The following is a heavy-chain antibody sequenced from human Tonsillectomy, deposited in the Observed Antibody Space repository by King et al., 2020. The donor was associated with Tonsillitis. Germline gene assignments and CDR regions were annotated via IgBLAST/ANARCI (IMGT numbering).Heavy chain of an antibody. CDR1: GFTVSSNY. V-gene: IGHV3-53*01. D-gene: IGHD3-10*01. CDR3: ARDRGLSLYYYYGMDV. CDR2: IYSGGST. J-gene: IGHJ6*02. Sequence: VQLVESGGGLIQPGGSLRLSCAASGFTVSSNYMSWVRQAPGKGLEWVSVIYSGGSTYYGDSLKGRFTISRDNSKNTLYFQMNSLRAEDTAVYYCARDRGLSLYYYYGMDVWGQGTTVTVSS.